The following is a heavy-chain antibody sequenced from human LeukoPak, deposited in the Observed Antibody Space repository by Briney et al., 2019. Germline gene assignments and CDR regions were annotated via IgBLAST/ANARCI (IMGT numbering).Heavy chain of an antibody. CDR3: ARGQYYYDTSGYYADY. Sequence: GGSLRLSCAGSGFTFSIYAMHWVRQAPGKGLEWVGVISYDGSNKYYADSVKGRFTISRDNSKNTLYLQMNSLRAEDTAVYYCARGQYYYDTSGYYADYWGQGTLVTVSS. CDR2: ISYDGSNK. CDR1: GFTFSIYA. D-gene: IGHD3-22*01. V-gene: IGHV3-30-3*01. J-gene: IGHJ4*02.